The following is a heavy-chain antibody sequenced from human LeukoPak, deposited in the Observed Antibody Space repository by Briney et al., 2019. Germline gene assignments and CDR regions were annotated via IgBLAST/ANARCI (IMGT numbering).Heavy chain of an antibody. CDR3: ARTGSVNAFDI. CDR1: GFTFNNAW. CDR2: ISSSCSTI. V-gene: IGHV3-11*04. D-gene: IGHD3-22*01. J-gene: IGHJ3*02. Sequence: GGSLRLSCAASGFTFNNAWMSWIRQAPGKGLEWVSYISSSCSTIYYADSVKGRFTISRDNAKNSLYLQMNSLRAEDTAVYYCARTGSVNAFDIWGQGTMVTVSS.